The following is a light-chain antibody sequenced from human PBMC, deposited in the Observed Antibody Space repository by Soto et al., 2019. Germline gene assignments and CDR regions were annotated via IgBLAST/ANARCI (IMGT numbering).Light chain of an antibody. CDR1: SGSIASNY. J-gene: IGLJ2*01. V-gene: IGLV6-57*04. CDR3: QSYDSSNQV. CDR2: EDN. Sequence: NFMLTQPHSVSESPGKTVTISCTRSSGSIASNYMQWYQQRPASAPTTVIYEDNQRPSGVPDRFSGSIDSSSNSVSLTISGLKTEDEADYYCQSYDSSNQVFGGGTKLTVL.